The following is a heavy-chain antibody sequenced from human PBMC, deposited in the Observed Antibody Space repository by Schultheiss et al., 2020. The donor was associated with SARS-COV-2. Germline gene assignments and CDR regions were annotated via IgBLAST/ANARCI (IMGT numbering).Heavy chain of an antibody. CDR2: ISSGGGST. CDR1: GFSFNTYA. J-gene: IGHJ6*02. D-gene: IGHD5-12*01. V-gene: IGHV3-23*01. Sequence: GSLRLSCSASGFSFNTYAMSWVRQAPGKGLEWVAAISSGGGSTYYADSVKGRFTISRDNSKNTLYLQMNSLRAEDTAVYYCARAGFFVANSRNEIGGGEENSGYDVGYYYYGMDVWGQGTTVTVSS. CDR3: ARAGFFVANSRNEIGGGEENSGYDVGYYYYGMDV.